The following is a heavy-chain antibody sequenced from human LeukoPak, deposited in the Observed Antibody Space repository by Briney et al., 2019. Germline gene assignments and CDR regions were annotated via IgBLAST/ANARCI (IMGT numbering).Heavy chain of an antibody. D-gene: IGHD6-13*01. V-gene: IGHV5-51*01. J-gene: IGHJ4*02. CDR1: GYSFTNYW. CDR2: IYPGDSDT. CDR3: AGLAAAGTFDY. Sequence: GESLKISCEGSGYSFTNYWIGWVRQMPRKGLEWMGIIYPGDSDTRYSPPFQGQVTISADKSISTAYLQWSSLKASDTAMYYCAGLAAAGTFDYWGQGTLVTVSS.